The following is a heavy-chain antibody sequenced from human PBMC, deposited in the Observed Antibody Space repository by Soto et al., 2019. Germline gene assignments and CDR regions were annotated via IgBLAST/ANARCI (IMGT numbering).Heavy chain of an antibody. CDR1: SGSISSSNW. V-gene: IGHV4-4*02. Sequence: SETLSLTCAVSSGSISSSNWWSWVRQPPGKGLEWIGEIYHSGSTNYNPSLKSRVTISVDKSKNQFSLKLSSVTAADTAVYYGARVGSSSWYYDYWGQGTLVTVFS. D-gene: IGHD6-13*01. CDR2: IYHSGST. CDR3: ARVGSSSWYYDY. J-gene: IGHJ4*02.